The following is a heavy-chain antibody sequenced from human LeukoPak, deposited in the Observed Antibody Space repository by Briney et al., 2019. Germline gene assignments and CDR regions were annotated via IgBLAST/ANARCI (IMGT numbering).Heavy chain of an antibody. CDR3: ARDEEGYCTNGVCYTFDY. D-gene: IGHD2-8*01. CDR2: ISSSSSYI. V-gene: IGHV3-21*01. CDR1: GFTFSSYS. Sequence: GGSLRLSCAASGFTFSSYSMNWVRQATGRGLEWVSSISSSSSYIYYADSVKGRFTISRDNAKNSLYLQMNSLRAEDTAVYYCARDEEGYCTNGVCYTFDYWGQGTLVTVSS. J-gene: IGHJ4*02.